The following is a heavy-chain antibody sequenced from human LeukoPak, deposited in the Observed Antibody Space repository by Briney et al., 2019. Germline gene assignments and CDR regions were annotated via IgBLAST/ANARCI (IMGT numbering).Heavy chain of an antibody. CDR3: ARGGPYYYDSSGADY. CDR1: GYTFTGYY. Sequence: ASVKVSCKSSGYTFTGYYMHWVRQAPGQGLEWMGWINPNSGGTNYAQKFQGRVTMTRDTSISTAYMELSRLRSDDTAVYYCARGGPYYYDSSGADYWGQGTLVTVSS. CDR2: INPNSGGT. V-gene: IGHV1-2*02. D-gene: IGHD3-22*01. J-gene: IGHJ4*02.